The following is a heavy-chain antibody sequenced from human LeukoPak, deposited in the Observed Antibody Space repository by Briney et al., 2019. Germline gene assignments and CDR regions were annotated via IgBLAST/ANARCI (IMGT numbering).Heavy chain of an antibody. D-gene: IGHD3-10*01. CDR2: IYYSGST. CDR1: GGSISSSSYY. V-gene: IGHV4-39*07. Sequence: PSETPSLTCTVSGGSISSSSYYWGWIRQPPGKGLEWIGSIYYSGSTYYNPSLKSRVTISVDTSKNQFSLKLSSVTAADTAVYYCARNYYGSGSYYVLDWGQGTLVTVSS. CDR3: ARNYYGSGSYYVLD. J-gene: IGHJ4*02.